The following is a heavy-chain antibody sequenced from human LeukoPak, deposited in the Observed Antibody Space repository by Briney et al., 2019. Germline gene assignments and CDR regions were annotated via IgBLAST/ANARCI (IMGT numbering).Heavy chain of an antibody. D-gene: IGHD3-22*01. CDR3: ARGGVNYYDSTPQILFDY. Sequence: ASVKVSCKASGYTFTGYYMYWVRQAPGQGLEWMGRINPNSGGTNYAQKFQGRVTMTRDTSISTAYMELSRLRSDDTAVYYCARGGVNYYDSTPQILFDYWGQGTLVTVSS. CDR2: INPNSGGT. J-gene: IGHJ4*02. V-gene: IGHV1-2*06. CDR1: GYTFTGYY.